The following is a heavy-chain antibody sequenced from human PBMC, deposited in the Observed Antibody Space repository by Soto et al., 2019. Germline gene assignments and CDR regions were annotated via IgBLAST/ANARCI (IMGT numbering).Heavy chain of an antibody. CDR2: ISDSGST. D-gene: IGHD2-2*01. V-gene: IGHV3-23*01. CDR1: GFTFSTYA. Sequence: EVQLLESGGGLVQPGGSLRLSCTASGFTFSTYAMSWVRQAPGKGLEWVSTISDSGSTYYADSVKGRFTISRDNSKYSLYLEMDSLRAEDTAVYYCAKDKGGRYCSRTSCLYSFDYWGQGTLVTVSS. CDR3: AKDKGGRYCSRTSCLYSFDY. J-gene: IGHJ4*02.